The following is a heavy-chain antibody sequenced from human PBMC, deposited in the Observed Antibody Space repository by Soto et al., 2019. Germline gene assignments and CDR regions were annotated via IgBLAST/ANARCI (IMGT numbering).Heavy chain of an antibody. V-gene: IGHV1-46*01. J-gene: IGHJ5*02. CDR1: GYTLSDFY. CDR3: ARDRPHAWLDP. Sequence: QVQLVQSGADVKEPGASVKVSCKASGYTLSDFYIQWVRQAPGQGLEWVAMINPDDGDTRYAQRFQGRVTVTRDTSTSTVYMEMTNLKSEDTALYYCARDRPHAWLDPWGQGTLVTVSS. CDR2: INPDDGDT.